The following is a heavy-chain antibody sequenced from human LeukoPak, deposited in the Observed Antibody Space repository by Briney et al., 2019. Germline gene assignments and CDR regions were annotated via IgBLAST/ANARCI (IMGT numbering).Heavy chain of an antibody. J-gene: IGHJ4*02. D-gene: IGHD5-24*01. CDR3: AKWLRVATTYFDH. CDR2: ISSSGSTI. CDR1: GFTFSSYE. Sequence: GGSLRLSCAASGFTFSSYEMNWVRQAPGKGLEWVSYISSSGSTIYYADSVKGRFTISRDNSKNTLYLQMNSLGAEDTAVYYCAKWLRVATTYFDHWGQGTLVTVSS. V-gene: IGHV3-48*03.